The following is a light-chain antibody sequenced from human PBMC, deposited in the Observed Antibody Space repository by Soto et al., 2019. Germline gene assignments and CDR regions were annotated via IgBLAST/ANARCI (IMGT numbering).Light chain of an antibody. V-gene: IGLV2-14*01. Sequence: QSVLTQPASVSGSPGQSITISCTGTSSDVDAYYSVSWYQHHPGKSPKLIIYGVTNRPSGLSNRFSGSKSGNTASLTISAFQAEEEVDYHCSSTTSGSSDYVLATGTKVTVL. J-gene: IGLJ1*01. CDR1: SSDVDAYYS. CDR3: SSTTSGSSDYV. CDR2: GVT.